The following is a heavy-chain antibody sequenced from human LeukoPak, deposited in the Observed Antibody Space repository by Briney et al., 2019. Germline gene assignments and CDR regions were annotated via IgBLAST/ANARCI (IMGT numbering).Heavy chain of an antibody. CDR1: GYTFTGYY. CDR2: INPNSGGT. CDR3: ARMWEVYYDILTGLTPVDY. D-gene: IGHD3-9*01. V-gene: IGHV1-2*02. Sequence: GASVKVSCKASGYTFTGYYMHWVRQAPGQGLEWMGWINPNSGGTNYAQKFQGRVTMTRDTSISTAYMELSRLRSDDTAVYYCARMWEVYYDILTGLTPVDYWGQGTLVTVSS. J-gene: IGHJ4*02.